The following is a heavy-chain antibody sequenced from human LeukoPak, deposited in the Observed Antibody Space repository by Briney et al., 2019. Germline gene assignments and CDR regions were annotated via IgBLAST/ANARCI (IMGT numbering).Heavy chain of an antibody. Sequence: GGSLRLSCAASGFTFSSYSMNWVRQAPGKGLEWVSSISSSSSYIYYADSVEGRFTISRDNAKNSLYLQMNSLRAEDTAVYYCARDGEYSSSDDYYMDVWGKGTTVTVSS. J-gene: IGHJ6*03. CDR3: ARDGEYSSSDDYYMDV. D-gene: IGHD6-6*01. V-gene: IGHV3-21*01. CDR2: ISSSSSYI. CDR1: GFTFSSYS.